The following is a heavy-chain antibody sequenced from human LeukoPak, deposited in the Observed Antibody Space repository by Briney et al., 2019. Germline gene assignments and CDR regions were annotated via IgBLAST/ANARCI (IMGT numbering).Heavy chain of an antibody. D-gene: IGHD6-13*01. CDR1: GGSLSGYY. CDR2: INHSGST. V-gene: IGHV4-34*01. Sequence: NPSETLSLTCAVYGGSLSGYYWGWIRQPPGKGLEWIGEINHSGSTNYNTSLKSRVTISVDTSKNQFSLKLSSVTAADTAVYYCARRRIAAAGTKPPSFDPWGQGTLVTVSS. J-gene: IGHJ5*02. CDR3: ARRRIAAAGTKPPSFDP.